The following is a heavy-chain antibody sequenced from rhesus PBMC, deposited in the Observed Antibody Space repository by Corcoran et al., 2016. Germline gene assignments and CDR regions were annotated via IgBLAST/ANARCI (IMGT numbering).Heavy chain of an antibody. Sequence: VQLVQSGAELKKPGASVNISCKAPGSTSIDYFLHWVRPAPGKGLEWRGGVDPEDGEAIHAQKFQDRVTITADTSTDTAYMELRSLRSEDTAVYYCASQSEAFDYWGQGALVTVSS. V-gene: IGHV1-111*02. CDR2: VDPEDGEA. CDR3: ASQSEAFDY. J-gene: IGHJ4*01. CDR1: GSTSIDYF.